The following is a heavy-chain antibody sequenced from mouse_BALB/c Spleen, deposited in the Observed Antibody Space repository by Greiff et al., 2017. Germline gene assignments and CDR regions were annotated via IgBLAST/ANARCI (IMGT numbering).Heavy chain of an antibody. V-gene: IGHV1-54*01. CDR2: INPGSGGT. D-gene: IGHD1-2*01. J-gene: IGHJ4*01. CDR1: GYAFTNYL. CDR3: ARNEDYYAMDY. Sequence: VHLVESGAELVRPGTSVKVSCKASGYAFTNYLIEWVKQRPGQGLEWIGVINPGSGGTNYNEKFKGKATLTADKSSSTAYMQLSSLTSDDSAVYFCARNEDYYAMDYWGQGTSVTVSS.